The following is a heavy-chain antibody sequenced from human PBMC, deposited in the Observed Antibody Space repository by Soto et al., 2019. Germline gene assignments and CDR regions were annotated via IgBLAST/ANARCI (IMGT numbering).Heavy chain of an antibody. CDR1: GYSFTNYC. Sequence: LGESQKISCTGSGYSFTNYCIGWVRQMPGKGLEWMGIIYPGDSDTRYNPSFQGQVTISADKSINTAYLQWSSLKASDTAMYYCARRLQQVEEFDYWGQGTLVTVSS. D-gene: IGHD6-13*01. J-gene: IGHJ4*02. CDR2: IYPGDSDT. CDR3: ARRLQQVEEFDY. V-gene: IGHV5-51*01.